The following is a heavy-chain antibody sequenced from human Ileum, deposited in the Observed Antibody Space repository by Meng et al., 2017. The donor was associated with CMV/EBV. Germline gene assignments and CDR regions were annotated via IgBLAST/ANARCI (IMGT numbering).Heavy chain of an antibody. CDR1: GFTFSSYW. D-gene: IGHD3-10*01. CDR2: INNDGSDT. J-gene: IGHJ4*02. CDR3: ARGFVGPDY. V-gene: IGHV3-74*01. Sequence: GGSLRLSCAASGFTFSSYWMHWVRQAPGKGLVWVSRINNDGSDTVYADSVKDRFTMSRDNAKNTLHLQMNSLRADDTAVYYCARGFVGPDYWGQGTLVTVSS.